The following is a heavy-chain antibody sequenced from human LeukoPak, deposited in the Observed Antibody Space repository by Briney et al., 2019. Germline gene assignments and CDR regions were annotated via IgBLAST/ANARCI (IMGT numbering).Heavy chain of an antibody. Sequence: ASVKVSCKASGYTFTGYYMHWVRQAPGQGLEWMGWINPNSGGTNYAQKFQGWVTMTRDTSISTAYMELSRLRSEDTAVYYCARGGISSSWSGNWFDPWGQGTLVTVSS. V-gene: IGHV1-2*04. CDR1: GYTFTGYY. J-gene: IGHJ5*02. D-gene: IGHD6-13*01. CDR2: INPNSGGT. CDR3: ARGGISSSWSGNWFDP.